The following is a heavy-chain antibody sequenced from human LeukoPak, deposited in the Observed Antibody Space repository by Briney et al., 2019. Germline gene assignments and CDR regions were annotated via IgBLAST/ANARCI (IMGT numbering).Heavy chain of an antibody. CDR2: VYYSGSS. D-gene: IGHD6-19*01. J-gene: IGHJ4*02. CDR1: GGSISSYY. V-gene: IGHV4-59*08. CDR3: ARHRYRSGAGDY. Sequence: PSETLSLTCTVSGGSISSYYWSWIRQPPGKGLDWIGYVYYSGSSNYNPSLKSRVTISVDTSKNQFSLKLSSVTAADTAVYYCARHRYRSGAGDYWGQGTLVTVSS.